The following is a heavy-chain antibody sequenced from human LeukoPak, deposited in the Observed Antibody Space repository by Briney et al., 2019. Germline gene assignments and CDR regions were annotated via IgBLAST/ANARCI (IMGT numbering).Heavy chain of an antibody. D-gene: IGHD6-13*01. Sequence: GGSLRLSCAASGFTFSSYWMSWVRQAPGKGLEWVANIKQDGSEKYYVDSVKGRFTISRDNAKNSLYLQMNSLRAEDTAVYYCAREGSSSWYCFDPWGQGTLVTVSS. J-gene: IGHJ5*02. CDR2: IKQDGSEK. CDR1: GFTFSSYW. V-gene: IGHV3-7*01. CDR3: AREGSSSWYCFDP.